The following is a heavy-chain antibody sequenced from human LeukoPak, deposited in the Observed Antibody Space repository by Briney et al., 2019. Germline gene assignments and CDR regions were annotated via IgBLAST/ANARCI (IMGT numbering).Heavy chain of an antibody. D-gene: IGHD3-16*01. CDR2: IYHTGST. CDR1: GGSISSHSYY. V-gene: IGHV4-39*01. CDR3: ARGGFGRY. J-gene: IGHJ4*02. Sequence: SETLSLTCTVSGGSISSHSYYWGWVRQPPGKGLEWIGSIYHTGSTYYNPSLKSRVTLSVDTSKNQFSLNLSSVAAADTAVYFFARGGFGRYWGQGTLCTASS.